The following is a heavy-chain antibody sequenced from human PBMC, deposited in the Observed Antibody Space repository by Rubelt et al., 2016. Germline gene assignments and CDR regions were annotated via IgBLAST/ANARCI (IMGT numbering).Heavy chain of an antibody. Sequence: QLQLQESGPGLVKPSETLSLTCTVSGGSISSSSYYWGWIRQPPGKGLEWIGSIYYSGSTYYNRSLEGGGSIAGDTANNQFSLKLSSVTAADTAVYYCARIQPGIAVAGLDYWGQGTLVTVSS. V-gene: IGHV4-39*01. J-gene: IGHJ4*02. D-gene: IGHD6-19*01. CDR3: ARIQPGIAVAGLDY. CDR1: GGSISSSSYY. CDR2: IYYSGST.